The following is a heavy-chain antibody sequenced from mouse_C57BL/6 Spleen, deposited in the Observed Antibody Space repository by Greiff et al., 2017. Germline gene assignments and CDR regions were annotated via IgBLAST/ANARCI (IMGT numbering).Heavy chain of an antibody. J-gene: IGHJ1*03. CDR3: AIDYYGSSYVGEYFDV. V-gene: IGHV1-74*01. D-gene: IGHD1-1*01. CDR2: IHPSDSDT. Sequence: QVQLKQPGAELVKPGASVKVSCKASGYTFTSYWMHWVKQRPGQGLEWIGRIHPSDSDTNYNQKFKGKATLTVDKSSSTAYMQLSSLTSEDSAVYYCAIDYYGSSYVGEYFDVWGTGTTVTVSS. CDR1: GYTFTSYW.